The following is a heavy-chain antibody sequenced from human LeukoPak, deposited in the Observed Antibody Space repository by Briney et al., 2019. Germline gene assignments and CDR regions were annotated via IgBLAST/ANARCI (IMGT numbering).Heavy chain of an antibody. V-gene: IGHV1-18*01. CDR2: INPCNGNT. J-gene: IGHJ4*02. D-gene: IGHD3-16*02. CDR3: ARELYGDYVDY. CDR1: GYTFTTYG. Sequence: ASVKVSCKASGYTFTTYGITWVRQAPGQGLEWMGWINPCNGNTNYAQRLQGRVTMTTDTSTSTAHMELRSLKSDDTAVYYCARELYGDYVDYWGQGTLVTVPS.